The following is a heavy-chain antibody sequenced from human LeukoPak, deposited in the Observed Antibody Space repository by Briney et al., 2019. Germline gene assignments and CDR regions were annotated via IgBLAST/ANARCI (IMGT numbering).Heavy chain of an antibody. CDR2: ISYDGSNK. Sequence: GGSLRLSCAASGFTFSYYGLHWVRQGPGKGLAWVAVISYDGSNKYYADSVKGRFTISRDNSKNTLYLQMNSLRAEDTAVYYCAKQCGGSDWFDAFDIWGQGTMVTVSS. J-gene: IGHJ3*02. V-gene: IGHV3-30*18. CDR1: GFTFSYYG. CDR3: AKQCGGSDWFDAFDI. D-gene: IGHD6-19*01.